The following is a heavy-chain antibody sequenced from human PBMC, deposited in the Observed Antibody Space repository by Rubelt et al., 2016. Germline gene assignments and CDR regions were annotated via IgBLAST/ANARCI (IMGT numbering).Heavy chain of an antibody. D-gene: IGHD3-9*01. V-gene: IGHV1-46*01. J-gene: IGHJ4*02. CDR2: INPSGGST. CDR1: GYTFTSYY. Sequence: KASGYTFTSYYMHWVRQAPGQGLEWMGIINPSGGSTSYAQKFQGRVTMTRDTSTSTVYMELSSLRSEDTAVYYCARMPAGGRLRYFDWLSKTTFDYWGQGTLVTVSS. CDR3: ARMPAGGRLRYFDWLSKTTFDY.